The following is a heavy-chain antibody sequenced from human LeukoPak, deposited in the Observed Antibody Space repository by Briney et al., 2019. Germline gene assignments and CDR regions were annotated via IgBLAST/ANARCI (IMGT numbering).Heavy chain of an antibody. D-gene: IGHD3-10*01. CDR2: IYYSGST. J-gene: IGHJ4*02. V-gene: IGHV4-59*01. CDR1: GGSISSYY. Sequence: SETLSLTCTVSGGSISSYYWNWIRQPPGKGLEWIGYIYYSGSTNYNPSLKSRVAISVDTSKNQFSLKLSSVTAADTAVYYCARESGGYYGSGSYSLYYFDYWGQGTLVTVSS. CDR3: ARESGGYYGSGSYSLYYFDY.